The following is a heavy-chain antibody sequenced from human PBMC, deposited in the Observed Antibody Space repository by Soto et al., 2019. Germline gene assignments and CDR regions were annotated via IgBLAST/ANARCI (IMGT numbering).Heavy chain of an antibody. Sequence: SETLSLTCTVSGGSISSGDYYWGWIRQPPGKGLEWIGYIYYSGSTYYNPSLKSRVTISVDTSKNQFSLKLSSVTAADTAVYYCARDNILGILYGGMDVWGQGTTVTVSS. CDR1: GGSISSGDYY. V-gene: IGHV4-30-4*01. CDR2: IYYSGST. D-gene: IGHD3-3*01. J-gene: IGHJ6*02. CDR3: ARDNILGILYGGMDV.